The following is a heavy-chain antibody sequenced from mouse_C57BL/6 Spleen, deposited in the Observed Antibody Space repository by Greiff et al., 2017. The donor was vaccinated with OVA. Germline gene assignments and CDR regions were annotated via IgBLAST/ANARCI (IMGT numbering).Heavy chain of an antibody. V-gene: IGHV5-6*02. Sequence: EVKLVESGGDLVKPGGSLKLSCAASGFTFSSYGMSWVRQTPDKRLEWVATISSGGSYTYYPDSVKGRFTISRDNAKNTLYLQMSSLKSEDTAMYYCARRDDYDDAMDYWGQGTSVTVSS. J-gene: IGHJ4*01. CDR3: ARRDDYDDAMDY. D-gene: IGHD2-4*01. CDR2: ISSGGSYT. CDR1: GFTFSSYG.